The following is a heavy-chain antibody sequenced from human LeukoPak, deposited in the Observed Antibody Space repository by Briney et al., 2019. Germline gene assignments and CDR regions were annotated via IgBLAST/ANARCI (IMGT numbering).Heavy chain of an antibody. CDR1: GYTFTGYY. Sequence: GASVKVSCKASGYTFTGYYMHWVRQAPGQGLEWMGWINPNSGGTNYAQKFQGRVTMTRDTSISTAYMELSRLRSDDTAVYYCARNGKSASGGWYVSWFDPWGQGTLVTVSS. D-gene: IGHD6-19*01. CDR3: ARNGKSASGGWYVSWFDP. CDR2: INPNSGGT. J-gene: IGHJ5*02. V-gene: IGHV1-2*02.